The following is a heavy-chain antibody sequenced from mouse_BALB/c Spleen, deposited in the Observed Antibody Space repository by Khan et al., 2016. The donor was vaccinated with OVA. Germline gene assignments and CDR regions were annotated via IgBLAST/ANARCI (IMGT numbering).Heavy chain of an antibody. CDR1: GFTFSNYA. CDR2: ISSGGSS. Sequence: EVELVESGGDLVKPGGSLKLSCAASGFTFSNYAMSWVRQTPEKRLEWVASISSGGSSCVPDSVKGRFTISRENGRNILYLQMSSLRSEDTAMYYCTRDYWFTYWGQGTLVTVSA. CDR3: TRDYWFTY. J-gene: IGHJ3*01. V-gene: IGHV5-6-5*01.